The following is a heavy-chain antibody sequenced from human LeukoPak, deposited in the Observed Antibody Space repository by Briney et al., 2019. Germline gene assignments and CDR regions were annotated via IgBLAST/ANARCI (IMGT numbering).Heavy chain of an antibody. J-gene: IGHJ4*02. CDR2: INHSGST. Sequence: SETLSLTCTVSGGSISSYYWSWIRQPPGKGLEWIGEINHSGSTNYNPSLKSRVTISVDTSKNQFSLKLSSVTAADTAVYYCASHAPWYYYDSSGYYYWGQGTLVTVSS. V-gene: IGHV4-34*01. CDR3: ASHAPWYYYDSSGYYY. D-gene: IGHD3-22*01. CDR1: GGSISSYY.